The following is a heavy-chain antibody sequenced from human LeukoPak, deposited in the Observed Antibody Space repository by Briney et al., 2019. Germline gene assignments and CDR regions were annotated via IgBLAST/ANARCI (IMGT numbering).Heavy chain of an antibody. CDR1: GGSISSYY. J-gene: IGHJ4*02. D-gene: IGHD3-22*01. CDR3: AQAEYYYDSSGYFDY. Sequence: SETLSLTCTVSGGSISSYYWSWIRQPAGKGLEWIGRIYTSGSTNYNPSLKSRVTISVDTSKNQFSLKLSSVTAADTAVYYCAQAEYYYDSSGYFDYWGQGTLVTVSS. CDR2: IYTSGST. V-gene: IGHV4-4*07.